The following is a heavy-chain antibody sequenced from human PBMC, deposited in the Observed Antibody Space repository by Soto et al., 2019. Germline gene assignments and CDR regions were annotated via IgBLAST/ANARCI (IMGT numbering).Heavy chain of an antibody. J-gene: IGHJ5*02. D-gene: IGHD6-13*01. CDR1: GDSVSSNSAT. CDR2: TYYRSKWYN. Sequence: SQTLPLTCAISGDSVSSNSATWNWIRQCPSRGLEWLGRTYYRSKWYNDYAVSVKSRITINPDTSKNQFSLQLNSVTPEDTAVYYCARGVSSSFYYWFDPWGQGTLVTVSS. CDR3: ARGVSSSFYYWFDP. V-gene: IGHV6-1*01.